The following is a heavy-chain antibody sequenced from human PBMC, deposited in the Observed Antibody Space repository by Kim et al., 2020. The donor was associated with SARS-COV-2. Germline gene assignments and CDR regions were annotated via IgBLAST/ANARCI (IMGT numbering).Heavy chain of an antibody. Sequence: SETLSLTCTVSGGSISSYYWSWIRQPPGKGLEWIGYIYYSGSTNYNPSLKSRVTISVDTSKNQFSLKLRSVTAADTAVYYCARDNIRVPGVRGVIQSDNWFDPWGQGTLVTVSS. CDR1: GGSISSYY. V-gene: IGHV4-59*01. D-gene: IGHD3-10*01. CDR2: IYYSGST. CDR3: ARDNIRVPGVRGVIQSDNWFDP. J-gene: IGHJ5*02.